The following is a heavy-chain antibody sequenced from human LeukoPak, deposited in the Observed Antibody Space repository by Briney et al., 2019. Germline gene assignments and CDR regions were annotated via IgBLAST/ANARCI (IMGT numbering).Heavy chain of an antibody. J-gene: IGHJ4*02. V-gene: IGHV3-11*04. CDR2: ISSSGGNI. CDR1: GFTFGDYA. Sequence: GGSLRLSCTASGFTFGDYAMNWIRQAPGKGLEWIAYISSSGGNIKYADSVQGRFTISRDNAKKSLYLQMNSLRAEDTAVYYCARDRAEDDSSGYIHRDFDFWGQGTLVIVSS. CDR3: ARDRAEDDSSGYIHRDFDF. D-gene: IGHD3-22*01.